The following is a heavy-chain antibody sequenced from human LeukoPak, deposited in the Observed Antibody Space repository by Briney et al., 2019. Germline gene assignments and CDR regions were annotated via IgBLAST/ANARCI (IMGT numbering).Heavy chain of an antibody. J-gene: IGHJ4*02. CDR1: SDSVSSDF. CDR2: ISYSGST. CDR3: ARETSLAGFASGLGFNY. D-gene: IGHD6-19*01. V-gene: IGHV4-59*02. Sequence: SETLSLTCSVSSDSVSSDFWTWIRQPPGKGLEWIGYISYSGSTNYNPSLKSRVTMSIDTSKNQFSLKLTSVTAADTATYYCARETSLAGFASGLGFNYWGQGILVTVSS.